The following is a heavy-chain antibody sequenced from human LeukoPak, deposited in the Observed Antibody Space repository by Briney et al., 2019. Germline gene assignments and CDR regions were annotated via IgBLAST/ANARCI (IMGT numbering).Heavy chain of an antibody. CDR1: GYTFTSYG. CDR2: ISAYNGNT. V-gene: IGHV1-18*01. J-gene: IGHJ4*02. CDR3: ARDRPFYCSSTSCYSVDY. D-gene: IGHD2-2*02. Sequence: ASVKVSCKASGYTFTSYGISWVRQAPGQGLEWMGWISAYNGNTNYAQKFQGRVTMTTDTSTSTAYMELRSLRSDDTAVYYCARDRPFYCSSTSCYSVDYWGQGTLVTVSS.